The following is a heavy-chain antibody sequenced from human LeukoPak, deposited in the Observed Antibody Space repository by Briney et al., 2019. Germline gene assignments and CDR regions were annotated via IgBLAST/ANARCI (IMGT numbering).Heavy chain of an antibody. CDR3: ARAYYDFWSGHNWFDP. V-gene: IGHV4-31*03. Sequence: NPSETLSLTCTVSGGSISSGGYYWSWIRQHPGKGLEWIGYIYYSGSTYYNPSLKSRVTISVDTSKNQFSLKLSSVTAADTAVYYCARAYYDFWSGHNWFDPWGQGTLVTVSS. CDR2: IYYSGST. J-gene: IGHJ5*02. D-gene: IGHD3-3*01. CDR1: GGSISSGGYY.